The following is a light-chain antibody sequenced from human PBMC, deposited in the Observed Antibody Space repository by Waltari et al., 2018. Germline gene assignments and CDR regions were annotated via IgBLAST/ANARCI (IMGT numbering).Light chain of an antibody. V-gene: IGKV3-20*01. CDR2: GAY. Sequence: EIVLTQSPGTLSLSPGERATLSCRASTTISGSWLTWYQQKPGQARRLVIYGAYIRATAIPDRFSGSGSGTDFTLTISRLEPEDFAVYYWKQYDGSSVTFGGGTKVEIK. CDR1: TTISGSW. J-gene: IGKJ4*01. CDR3: KQYDGSSVT.